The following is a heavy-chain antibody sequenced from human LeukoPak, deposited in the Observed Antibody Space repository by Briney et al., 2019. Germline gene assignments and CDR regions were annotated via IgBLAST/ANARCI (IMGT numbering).Heavy chain of an antibody. CDR3: AKVKTHWYFDR. Sequence: PSETLSLTCAVSGFSFSSNYLSWIRQPPGKGLEWVSAIGGSGGTTCEPSVKGRFTISRDNSKNTLYLQMNSLRAEDTAVYYCAKVKTHWYFDRWGQGTLVTVSS. V-gene: IGHV3-23*01. CDR2: IGGSGGTT. D-gene: IGHD1-1*01. CDR1: GFSFSSNY. J-gene: IGHJ4*02.